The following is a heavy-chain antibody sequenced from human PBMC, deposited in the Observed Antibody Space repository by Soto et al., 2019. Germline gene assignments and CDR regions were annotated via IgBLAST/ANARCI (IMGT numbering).Heavy chain of an antibody. CDR3: AKAKNIVALGDYYYGMDV. Sequence: AVRSMRLSWGAAGFTFGSYGRRWVRQAPSKGLEWVAVISYDGSNKYYADSVKGRFTISRDNSKNTLYLQMNSLRAEDTAVYYCAKAKNIVALGDYYYGMDVWGQGTTVTVSS. V-gene: IGHV3-30*18. CDR1: GFTFGSYG. CDR2: ISYDGSNK. D-gene: IGHD2-15*01. J-gene: IGHJ6*02.